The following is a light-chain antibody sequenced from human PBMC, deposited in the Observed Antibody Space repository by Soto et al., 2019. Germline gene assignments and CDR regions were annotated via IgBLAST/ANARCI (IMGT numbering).Light chain of an antibody. Sequence: QAVLTQPPSLSGAPGQRVTISCTGNSSNIGAGYDVHWYQQIPGTAPKLLIFGNTNRPSGVPDRFSGSKSGTSASLAITGLQAEEEADYYCQSYDSSLSHHVVFGGGTKLTVL. V-gene: IGLV1-40*01. CDR1: SSNIGAGYD. J-gene: IGLJ2*01. CDR3: QSYDSSLSHHVV. CDR2: GNT.